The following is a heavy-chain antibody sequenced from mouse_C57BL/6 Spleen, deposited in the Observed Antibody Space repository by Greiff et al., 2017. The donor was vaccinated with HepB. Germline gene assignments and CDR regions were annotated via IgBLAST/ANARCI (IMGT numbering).Heavy chain of an antibody. CDR3: GRGDGSHFYY. V-gene: IGHV1-80*01. D-gene: IGHD3-3*01. Sequence: VKLMDSGAELVKPGASVKISCKASGYAFSSYWMNWVKQRPGKGLEWIGQIYPGDGDTNYNGKFKGKATLTADKSSSTAYMQLRSLTSEDSAVYFRGRGDGSHFYYWGQGTTLTVSS. CDR2: IYPGDGDT. CDR1: GYAFSSYW. J-gene: IGHJ2*01.